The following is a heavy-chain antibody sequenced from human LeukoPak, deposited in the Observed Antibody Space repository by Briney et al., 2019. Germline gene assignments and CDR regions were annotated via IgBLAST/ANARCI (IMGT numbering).Heavy chain of an antibody. CDR1: GDSISTSDYY. J-gene: IGHJ4*02. V-gene: IGHV4-39*01. CDR2: IFYTGST. CDR3: ARGKIAARRSYFDY. Sequence: PSETLSLTCTVSGDSISTSDYYWGWIRQPPGKGLEWIGSIFYTGSTYYNPSLKSRVTISIDTSKNQFSLKLSSVTAADTAVYYCARGKIAARRSYFDYWGQGTLVTVSS. D-gene: IGHD6-6*01.